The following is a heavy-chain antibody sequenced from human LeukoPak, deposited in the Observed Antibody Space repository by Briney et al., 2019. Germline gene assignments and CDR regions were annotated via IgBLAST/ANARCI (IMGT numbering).Heavy chain of an antibody. CDR2: ISSSSSTI. D-gene: IGHD6-19*01. CDR1: GFTFSSYS. CDR3: AREEYSSGWYSLDY. J-gene: IGHJ4*02. Sequence: GGSLRLSCAASGFTFSSYSMNWVRQAPGKGLEWVSYISSSSSTIYYADSVKGRFTISRDNAKNSLYLQMNSLRAEDTAVYYCAREEYSSGWYSLDYWGQGTLVTVSS. V-gene: IGHV3-48*04.